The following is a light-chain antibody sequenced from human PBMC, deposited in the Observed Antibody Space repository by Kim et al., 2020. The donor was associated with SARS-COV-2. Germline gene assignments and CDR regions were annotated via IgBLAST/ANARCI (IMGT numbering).Light chain of an antibody. J-gene: IGKJ5*01. V-gene: IGKV1D-16*01. CDR2: GAS. CDR1: QGVDIW. Sequence: DIQMTQSPSSLSASVGDRVTISCRASQGVDIWLAWYQQKPGKAPKSLISGASNLKTGVPSRFSGSGSGTDFTLTIGSLQPEDFATYYCLQYNSYPLTFGQGTRLEIK. CDR3: LQYNSYPLT.